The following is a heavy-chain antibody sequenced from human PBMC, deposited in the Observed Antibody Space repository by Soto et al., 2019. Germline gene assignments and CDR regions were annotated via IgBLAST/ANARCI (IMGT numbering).Heavy chain of an antibody. V-gene: IGHV4-31*03. CDR3: ARDQSGYSFFDY. CDR1: GASISSGGYY. Sequence: SETLSLTCTVSGASISSGGYYWSWIRQHPGKGLEWIGYIYYSGSTYYNPSLKSRVMISVDTSKNQFSLKLSSVTAADTAVYSCARDQSGYSFFDYWGQGTLVTVSS. D-gene: IGHD5-18*01. CDR2: IYYSGST. J-gene: IGHJ4*02.